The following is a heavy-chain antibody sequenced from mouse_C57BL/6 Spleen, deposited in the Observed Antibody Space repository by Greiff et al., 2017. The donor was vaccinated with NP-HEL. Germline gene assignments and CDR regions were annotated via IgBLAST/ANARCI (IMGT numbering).Heavy chain of an antibody. CDR3: ARGMARDYFDC. CDR2: ISSGGSYT. J-gene: IGHJ2*01. CDR1: GFTFSSYG. D-gene: IGHD2-3*01. Sequence: EVQRVESGGDLVKPGGSLKLSCAASGFTFSSYGMSWVRQTPDKRLEWVATISSGGSYTYYPDSVKGRFTISRDNAKNTLYLQMSSLKSEDTAMYYCARGMARDYFDCWGKGTTLTVSS. V-gene: IGHV5-6*01.